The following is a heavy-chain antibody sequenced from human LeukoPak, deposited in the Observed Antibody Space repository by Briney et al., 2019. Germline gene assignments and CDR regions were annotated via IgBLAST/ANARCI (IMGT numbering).Heavy chain of an antibody. D-gene: IGHD4-17*01. CDR1: GFPFSSYE. V-gene: IGHV3-48*03. Sequence: PGGPLRLSCEGSGFPFSSYEMNWLRQAPGKGLEWVSHIDSGGITIYYADSVEGRFTISRDNAKNSIYLQMDSLRVEDTAIYYCARDSVGDLLDYWGQGTPVTVSS. J-gene: IGHJ4*02. CDR2: IDSGGITI. CDR3: ARDSVGDLLDY.